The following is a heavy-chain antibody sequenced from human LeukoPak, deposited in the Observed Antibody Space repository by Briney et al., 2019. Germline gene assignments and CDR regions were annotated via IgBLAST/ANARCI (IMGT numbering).Heavy chain of an antibody. CDR3: ARDYCSGGSCYLDY. CDR1: GFTVSSTY. Sequence: GGSLRLSCAAYGFTVSSTYMSWVRQAPGKGLGWVSVIYSGGSTYYADSVKGRFTISRDNSKNPLYLQMNSLRAEDTAVYYCARDYCSGGSCYLDYWGQGTLVTVSS. D-gene: IGHD2-15*01. V-gene: IGHV3-66*01. J-gene: IGHJ4*02. CDR2: IYSGGST.